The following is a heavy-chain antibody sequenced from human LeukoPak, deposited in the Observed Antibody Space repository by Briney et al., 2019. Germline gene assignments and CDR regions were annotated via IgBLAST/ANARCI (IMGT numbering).Heavy chain of an antibody. D-gene: IGHD3-22*01. Sequence: ASVKVSCKASGYAFTSYGISWVRQAPGQGLEWMGWISAYNGNTNYAQKLQGRVTMTTDTSTSTAYMELRSLRSDDTAVYYCARASITMIGGGFDYWGQGTLVTVSS. CDR3: ARASITMIGGGFDY. V-gene: IGHV1-18*01. CDR1: GYAFTSYG. J-gene: IGHJ4*02. CDR2: ISAYNGNT.